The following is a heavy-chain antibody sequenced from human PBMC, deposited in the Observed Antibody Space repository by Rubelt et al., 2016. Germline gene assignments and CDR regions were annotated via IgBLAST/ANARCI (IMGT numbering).Heavy chain of an antibody. CDR1: GGSFSGYY. J-gene: IGHJ4*02. CDR3: ARDSSGPAY. V-gene: IGHV4-34*01. Sequence: QVQLQQWGAGLLKPSETLSLTCAVYGGSFSGYYWTWIRQPPGKGLEWIGEINHSGSTNYNPSLKSRVTISVDTSKNHFSLKLSSVTAADTAVYFCARDSSGPAYRGQGTLGAVSS. CDR2: INHSGST. D-gene: IGHD6-19*01.